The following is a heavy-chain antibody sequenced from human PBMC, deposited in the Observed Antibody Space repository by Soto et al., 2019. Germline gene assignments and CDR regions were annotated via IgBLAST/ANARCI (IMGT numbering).Heavy chain of an antibody. Sequence: GGSLRLSCAASGFTFSSYGMHWVRQAPGKGLEWVAVIWYDGSNKYYADSVKGRFTISRDNSKNTLYLQMNSLRAEDTAVYYCARGPVEMATNYGGWFDPWGQGTLVTVSS. V-gene: IGHV3-33*01. CDR2: IWYDGSNK. CDR1: GFTFSSYG. CDR3: ARGPVEMATNYGGWFDP. J-gene: IGHJ5*02. D-gene: IGHD5-12*01.